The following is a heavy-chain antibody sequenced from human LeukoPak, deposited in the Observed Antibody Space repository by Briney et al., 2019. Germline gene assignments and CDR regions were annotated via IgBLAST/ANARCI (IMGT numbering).Heavy chain of an antibody. Sequence: GGSLRLSCAASGFTFSSYGMSWVRQAPGKGLEWVSAISGSGGSTYYADSVKGRFTISRDNSKNTLYLQMNSLRAEDTAVYYCAREGELERGHDAFDIWGQGTMVTVSS. CDR3: AREGELERGHDAFDI. V-gene: IGHV3-23*01. CDR1: GFTFSSYG. CDR2: ISGSGGST. J-gene: IGHJ3*02. D-gene: IGHD1-26*01.